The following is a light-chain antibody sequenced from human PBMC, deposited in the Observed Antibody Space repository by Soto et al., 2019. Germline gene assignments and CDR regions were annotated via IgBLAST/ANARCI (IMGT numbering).Light chain of an antibody. CDR3: QQYKRYSPYT. Sequence: DIQMTQSPSTLSASVGDRVTVTCRASQDISRSLAWYQQKPGQAPKLLMYQASNLEREVPSRFSGSGSGTECTLTISSLQPDDFANNYCQQYKRYSPYTFGQRTKLEI. CDR2: QAS. J-gene: IGKJ2*01. V-gene: IGKV1-5*03. CDR1: QDISRS.